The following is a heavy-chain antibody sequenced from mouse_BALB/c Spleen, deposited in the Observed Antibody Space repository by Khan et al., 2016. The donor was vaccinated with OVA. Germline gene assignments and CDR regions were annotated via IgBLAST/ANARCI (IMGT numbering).Heavy chain of an antibody. Sequence: VQLQESGAELVRPGTSVRLSCKTSGYIFTSYWIHWVKQRSGQGLEWIARIYPGTDNTYYNEKFKDKATLTADKSSSTAYLQLSSLKSEDSAVFFCAREEALYYFDYWGQDTTLTVSS. CDR2: IYPGTDNT. V-gene: IGHV1S132*01. J-gene: IGHJ2*01. D-gene: IGHD3-2*02. CDR1: GYIFTSYW. CDR3: AREEALYYFDY.